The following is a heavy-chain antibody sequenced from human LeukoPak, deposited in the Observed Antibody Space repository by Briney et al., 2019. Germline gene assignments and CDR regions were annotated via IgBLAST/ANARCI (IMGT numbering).Heavy chain of an antibody. V-gene: IGHV3-23*01. Sequence: GGSLRLSCAASGFTFSSYAMSWVRQAPGKGLEWVSAISGSGGSTYYADSVKGRFTISRDTSQNTLYLQMKSLRTAETADCYRAKDNGHKLNDGVDYWGQGTLVTVSS. CDR1: GFTFSSYA. CDR3: AKDNGHKLNDGVDY. D-gene: IGHD1-1*01. CDR2: ISGSGGST. J-gene: IGHJ4*02.